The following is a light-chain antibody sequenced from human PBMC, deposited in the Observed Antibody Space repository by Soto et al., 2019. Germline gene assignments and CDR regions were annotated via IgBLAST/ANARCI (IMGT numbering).Light chain of an antibody. V-gene: IGKV3-20*01. CDR3: QQYGSSRRVYT. CDR1: QSVSNNF. J-gene: IGKJ2*01. CDR2: GAS. Sequence: EIVLTQSPGTLSLSPGERATLSCRASQSVSNNFLAWYQHKPGQAPRPLIYGASSRANGIPDRFSGSGSGTDFTLTISRLQPEDFGIYYCQQYGSSRRVYTFGQGTRLEIK.